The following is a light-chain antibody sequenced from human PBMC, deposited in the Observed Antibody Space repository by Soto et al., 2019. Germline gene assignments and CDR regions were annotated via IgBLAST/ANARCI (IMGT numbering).Light chain of an antibody. CDR2: EVS. J-gene: IGLJ2*01. CDR3: SSYAGSNNFGV. Sequence: QSALTQPPSASGSPGQSVTISCTGTSSDVGDYNYVSWYQHHPGKAPKLMIYEVSKRPSGVPDRFSGSKSGNTASLTVSGLQAEDEADYCCSSYAGSNNFGVFGGGTKLTVL. CDR1: SSDVGDYNY. V-gene: IGLV2-8*01.